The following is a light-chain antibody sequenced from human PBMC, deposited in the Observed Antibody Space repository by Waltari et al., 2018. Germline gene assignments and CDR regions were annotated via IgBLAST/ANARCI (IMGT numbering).Light chain of an antibody. Sequence: EIVLTQSPDFQFVTPQETVTITCRASQSIGSSLHWYQQKPDQSPKLLIKYASQSFSGVPSKFSGSGSGTDFTLTINSLEAEDAATYYCHQSFTLPRTFGQGTKLEIK. V-gene: IGKV6-21*01. CDR1: QSIGSS. J-gene: IGKJ2*01. CDR3: HQSFTLPRT. CDR2: YAS.